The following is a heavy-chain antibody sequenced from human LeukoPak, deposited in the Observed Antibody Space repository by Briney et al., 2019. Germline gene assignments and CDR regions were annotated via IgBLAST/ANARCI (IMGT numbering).Heavy chain of an antibody. CDR3: AREVLNWGYSYAD. CDR2: INSDGSST. D-gene: IGHD5-18*01. V-gene: IGHV3-74*01. J-gene: IGHJ4*02. Sequence: GGSLRLSRAASGFTFSSYWMHWVRQAPGKGLVWVSRINSDGSSTSYADSVKGRFTISRDNAKNMLYLQMNSLRAEDTAVYYCAREVLNWGYSYADWGQGTLVTVSS. CDR1: GFTFSSYW.